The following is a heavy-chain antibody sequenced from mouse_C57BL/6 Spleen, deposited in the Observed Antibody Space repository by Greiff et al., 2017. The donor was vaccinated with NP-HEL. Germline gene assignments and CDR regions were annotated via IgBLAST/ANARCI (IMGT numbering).Heavy chain of an antibody. V-gene: IGHV1-64*01. Sequence: VKLQQPGAELVKPGASVKLSCKASGYTFSSYWMHWVKQRPGQGLEWIGMIHPNSGSTNYNEKFKSKATLTVDKSSSTAYMQLSSLTSEDSAVYYCAIYDYYDYWGQGTTLTVSS. D-gene: IGHD2-3*01. CDR2: IHPNSGST. CDR3: AIYDYYDY. CDR1: GYTFSSYW. J-gene: IGHJ2*01.